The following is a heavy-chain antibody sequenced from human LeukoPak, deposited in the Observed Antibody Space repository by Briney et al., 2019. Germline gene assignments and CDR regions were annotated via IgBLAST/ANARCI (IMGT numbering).Heavy chain of an antibody. CDR3: AGDYGDYYFDY. V-gene: IGHV4-39*07. CDR1: GGSISSSSYY. CDR2: IYYSGST. D-gene: IGHD4-17*01. J-gene: IGHJ4*02. Sequence: ETLSLTCTVSGGSISSSSYYWGWIRQPPGKGLEWIGSIYYSGSTSYNPSLKSRVTISVDTSKNQFSLKLSSVTAADTAVYFCAGDYGDYYFDYWGQGTLVTVSS.